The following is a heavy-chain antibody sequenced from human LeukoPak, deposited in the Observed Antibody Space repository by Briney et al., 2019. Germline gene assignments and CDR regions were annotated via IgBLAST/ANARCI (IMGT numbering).Heavy chain of an antibody. CDR1: GGSISSSSYY. CDR2: IYYSGST. D-gene: IGHD3-22*01. Sequence: PSETLSLTCTVSGGSISSSSYYWGWIRQPPGKGLEWIGSIYYSGSTYYNPSLKSRVTISVDTSKNQFSLKLSSVTAADTAVYYCARLYYYDSSGYYGFDYWGQGTLVTVSS. V-gene: IGHV4-39*01. J-gene: IGHJ4*02. CDR3: ARLYYYDSSGYYGFDY.